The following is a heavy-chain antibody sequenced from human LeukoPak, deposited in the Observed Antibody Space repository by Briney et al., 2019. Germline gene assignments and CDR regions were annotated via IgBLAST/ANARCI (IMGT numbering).Heavy chain of an antibody. CDR2: ISSSGSTI. CDR1: GFTFSDYY. J-gene: IGHJ4*02. Sequence: GGSLRLSCAASGFTFSDYYMSWIRQAPGEGLGWVSYISSSGSTIYYADSVKGRFTISRDNAKNSLYLQMNSLRAEDTAVYYCAKDLENSGSYPYFDYWGQGTLVTVSS. CDR3: AKDLENSGSYPYFDY. D-gene: IGHD1-26*01. V-gene: IGHV3-11*04.